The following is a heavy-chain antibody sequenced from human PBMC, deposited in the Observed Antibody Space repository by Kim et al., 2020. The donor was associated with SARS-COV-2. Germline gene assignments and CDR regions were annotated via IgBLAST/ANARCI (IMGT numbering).Heavy chain of an antibody. Sequence: GGSLRLSCAAAEFPFNTYAMSWVRQAPGRGLEWVSTISDSGVTTFYVDSVKGRFTISRDNSKNTLFLHMSSLRVEDTAVYYCTGSRGGLRFHSFDYWGLGTQVTVSS. CDR3: TGSRGGLRFHSFDY. J-gene: IGHJ4*02. V-gene: IGHV3-23*01. CDR2: ISDSGVTT. CDR1: EFPFNTYA. D-gene: IGHD2-21*02.